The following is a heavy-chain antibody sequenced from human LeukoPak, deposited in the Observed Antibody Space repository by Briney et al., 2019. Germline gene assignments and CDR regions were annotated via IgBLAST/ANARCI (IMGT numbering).Heavy chain of an antibody. CDR1: GFNVSSHH. Sequence: GGSLRLSCAVSGFNVSSHHMNWVRQAPGKGLEWVAVIWYDGSNKYYADSVKGRFTISRDNSKNTLYLQMNSLRAEDTAVYYCAKDLLGATDVSSTSSIAARPTPPSVWGKGTTVTVSS. J-gene: IGHJ6*04. CDR2: IWYDGSNK. D-gene: IGHD2-2*01. V-gene: IGHV3-33*06. CDR3: AKDLLGATDVSSTSSIAARPTPPSV.